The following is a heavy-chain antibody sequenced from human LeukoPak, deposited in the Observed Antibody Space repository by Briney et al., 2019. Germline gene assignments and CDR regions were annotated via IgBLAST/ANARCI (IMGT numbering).Heavy chain of an antibody. CDR1: GFTFSSHW. J-gene: IGHJ3*02. Sequence: GSLRLSCAASGFTFSSHWMHWVRQAPGKGLVWVSRINSGGSNTIYADSVKGRFTISRDNAKNTLYLQMNSLRAEDTAVYYCARDGGDSYYYESGPFDIWGQGTMVTVSS. V-gene: IGHV3-74*01. CDR2: INSGGSNT. CDR3: ARDGGDSYYYESGPFDI. D-gene: IGHD3-22*01.